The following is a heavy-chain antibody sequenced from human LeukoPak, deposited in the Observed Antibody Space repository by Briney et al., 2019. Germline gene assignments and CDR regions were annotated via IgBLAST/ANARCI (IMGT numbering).Heavy chain of an antibody. CDR3: ARENRWTHFDY. D-gene: IGHD2-15*01. CDR1: GFTFSSYW. Sequence: GGSLRLSCVVSGFTFSSYWMSWVRQAPGKGLEWVANIKHDGSEEYYVDSVKGRFTISRDNAKNSLYLQMNSLRAEDTAVYYCARENRWTHFDYWGQGTLVTVSS. J-gene: IGHJ4*02. V-gene: IGHV3-7*04. CDR2: IKHDGSEE.